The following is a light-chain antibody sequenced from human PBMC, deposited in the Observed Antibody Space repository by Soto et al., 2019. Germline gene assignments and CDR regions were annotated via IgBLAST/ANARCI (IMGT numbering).Light chain of an antibody. V-gene: IGKV3-15*01. J-gene: IGKJ1*01. CDR3: QQYNNWPPWT. CDR1: QSVSSN. CDR2: GAS. Sequence: EIALSLSPATLSVSPGERAKLSCRASQSVSSNLAWYQQKPGQAPRLLIYGASTRATGIPARFSGSGSGTEFTLTISSLQSEDFAVYYCQQYNNWPPWTFGQGTKVDIK.